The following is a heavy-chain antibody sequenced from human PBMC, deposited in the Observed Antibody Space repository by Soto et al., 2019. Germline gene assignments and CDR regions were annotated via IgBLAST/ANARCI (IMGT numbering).Heavy chain of an antibody. CDR2: IYYSVST. CDR1: GDSIRSGNHY. Sequence: PSETLSLTCTVSGDSIRSGNHYWSWIRQPPGKSLEWIGYIYYSVSTYYSPSLKCRVTISVDTSKNQFSLKLNSVTAADTAVYYCARVDIWTVYGCMDVWGQGTTVTVSS. D-gene: IGHD3-9*01. V-gene: IGHV4-30-4*01. J-gene: IGHJ6*02. CDR3: ARVDIWTVYGCMDV.